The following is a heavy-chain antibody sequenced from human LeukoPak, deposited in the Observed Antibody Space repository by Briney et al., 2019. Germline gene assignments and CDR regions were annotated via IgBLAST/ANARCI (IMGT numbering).Heavy chain of an antibody. Sequence: GGSLRLSCAASGFTSNTYSMNWACQAPGKGLEWVSTISDSGGGTYYADSVKGRFTISRDNSKNTLYLQMNSLRADDTAVYYCDGADFWGQGTLVTVSS. CDR1: GFTSNTYS. J-gene: IGHJ4*02. CDR2: ISDSGGGT. V-gene: IGHV3-23*01. CDR3: DGADF.